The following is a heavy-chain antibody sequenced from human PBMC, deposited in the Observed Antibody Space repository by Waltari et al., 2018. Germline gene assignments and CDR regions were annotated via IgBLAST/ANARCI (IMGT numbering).Heavy chain of an antibody. CDR2: IYTSGST. CDR1: GGLISSYY. V-gene: IGHV4-4*07. Sequence: QVQLQESGPGLVKPSETLSLTCTVPGGLISSYYWIWIRQPAGKGLEWIGRIYTSGSTNYNPSLKSRVTMSVDTSKNQFSLKLSSVTAADTAVYYCARDYYYDSSGYYYGYDAFDIWGQGTMVTVSS. J-gene: IGHJ3*02. D-gene: IGHD3-22*01. CDR3: ARDYYYDSSGYYYGYDAFDI.